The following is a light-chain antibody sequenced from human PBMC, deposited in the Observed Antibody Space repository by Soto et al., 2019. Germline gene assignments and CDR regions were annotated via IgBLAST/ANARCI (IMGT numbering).Light chain of an antibody. J-gene: IGKJ5*01. Sequence: DIQMTQSPSSLSASVGDTVTITCRASQSIGKHLNWYQQKPGKAPKFLIYSVSSLQSGVPSRFSGSGSGTDFTLTINSLQPEDFAPYYCQQGYSSAITFGQGTRLE. CDR3: QQGYSSAIT. V-gene: IGKV1-39*01. CDR1: QSIGKH. CDR2: SVS.